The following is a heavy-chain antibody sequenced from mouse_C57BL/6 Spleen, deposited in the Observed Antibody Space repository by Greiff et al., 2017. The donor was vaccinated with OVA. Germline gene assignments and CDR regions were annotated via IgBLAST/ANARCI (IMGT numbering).Heavy chain of an antibody. CDR3: ARALYYYGSSYTMDY. CDR2: ISDGGSYT. V-gene: IGHV5-4*03. CDR1: GFTFSSYA. Sequence: EVKVVESGGGLVKPGGSLKLSCAASGFTFSSYAMSWVRQTPEKRLEWVATISDGGSYTYYPDNVKGRFTISRDNAKNNLYLQMSHLKSEDTAMYYCARALYYYGSSYTMDYWGQGTSVTVSS. D-gene: IGHD1-1*01. J-gene: IGHJ4*01.